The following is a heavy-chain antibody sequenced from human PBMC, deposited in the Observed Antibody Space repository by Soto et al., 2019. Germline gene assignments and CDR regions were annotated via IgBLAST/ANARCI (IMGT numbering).Heavy chain of an antibody. V-gene: IGHV1-69*02. CDR3: ARAPSAGMDNWFDP. Sequence: ASVKVSCKASGGTFSSYTISWVRQAPGQGLEWMGRIIPILGIANYAQKFQGRVTITADKSTSTAYMELSSLRSEDTAVYYCARAPSAGMDNWFDPWGQGTLVTVSS. J-gene: IGHJ5*02. D-gene: IGHD6-13*01. CDR1: GGTFSSYT. CDR2: IIPILGIA.